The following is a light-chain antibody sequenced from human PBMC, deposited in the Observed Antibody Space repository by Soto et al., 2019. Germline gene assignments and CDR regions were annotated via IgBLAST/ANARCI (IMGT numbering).Light chain of an antibody. Sequence: QSVLTQPASVSGSPGQSITISCTGTSSDVGSYNLVSWYQQHPGKAPKLMIYEGTKRPSGVSNRFSGSKSGNTASLTISGLQAEDEADYYCCSYAIISTLVVFGGGTKLTVL. CDR3: CSYAIISTLVV. CDR1: SSDVGSYNL. J-gene: IGLJ2*01. V-gene: IGLV2-23*01. CDR2: EGT.